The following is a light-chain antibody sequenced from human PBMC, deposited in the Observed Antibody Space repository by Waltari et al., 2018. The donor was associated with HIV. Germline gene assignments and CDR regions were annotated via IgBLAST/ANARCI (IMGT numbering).Light chain of an antibody. CDR3: QQYNNWPPEYT. CDR2: GAS. CDR1: QNINYN. Sequence: EIVLTQSPATLSVSPGERVTLSCRASQNINYNLAWYQQKPGQAPRLLIYGASTRATVIPVRFSGSGSGTEFTLTISNLQPEDFAVYYCQQYNNWPPEYTFGQGTKLEIK. J-gene: IGKJ2*01. V-gene: IGKV3-15*01.